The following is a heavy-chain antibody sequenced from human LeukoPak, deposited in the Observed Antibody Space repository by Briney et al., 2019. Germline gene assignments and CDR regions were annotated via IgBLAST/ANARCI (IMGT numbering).Heavy chain of an antibody. CDR2: ISSNGGST. CDR3: ARGGYCSGGSCSSDAFDI. CDR1: GFTFSSYA. D-gene: IGHD2-15*01. J-gene: IGHJ3*02. V-gene: IGHV3-64*01. Sequence: HPGGSLRLSCAASGFTFSSYAMHWVRQAPGKGLEYVSAISSNGGSTYYVNSVKGRFTISRENSKNTLYLQMGSLRAEDMAVYYCARGGYCSGGSCSSDAFDIWGQGTMVTVSS.